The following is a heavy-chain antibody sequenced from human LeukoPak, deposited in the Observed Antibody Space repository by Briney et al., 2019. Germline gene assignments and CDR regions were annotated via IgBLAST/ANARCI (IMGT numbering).Heavy chain of an antibody. CDR2: ISSSSSYI. V-gene: IGHV3-21*01. J-gene: IGHJ4*02. CDR3: ARTVTGNYYDSTFDY. CDR1: GFTFSSYS. Sequence: GGFLRLSCAASGFTFSSYSMNWVRQAPGKGLEWVSSISSSSSYIYYADSVKGRFTISRDNAKNSLYLQMNSLRAEDTAVYYCARTVTGNYYDSTFDYWGQGTLVTVSS. D-gene: IGHD3-22*01.